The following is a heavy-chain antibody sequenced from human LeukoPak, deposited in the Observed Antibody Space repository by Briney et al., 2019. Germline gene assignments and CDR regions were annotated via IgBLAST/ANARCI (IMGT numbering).Heavy chain of an antibody. Sequence: ASVKVSCKASGYTFTSYDINWVRQATGQGLEWMGWMNPNSGNTGYAQNFQGRVTMTRTTSISTAYMELSSLRSEDTAVYYCAGSETYDSSGYYKDWGQGTLVTVSS. CDR3: AGSETYDSSGYYKD. V-gene: IGHV1-8*01. D-gene: IGHD3-22*01. CDR2: MNPNSGNT. CDR1: GYTFTSYD. J-gene: IGHJ4*02.